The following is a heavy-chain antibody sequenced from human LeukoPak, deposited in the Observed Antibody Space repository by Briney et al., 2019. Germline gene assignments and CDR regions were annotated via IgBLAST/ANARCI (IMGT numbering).Heavy chain of an antibody. CDR2: ISGSGGST. CDR3: AKPSSSWYYYYYMDV. D-gene: IGHD6-13*01. Sequence: GGSLRLSCAASGFTFSSYGMHWVRQAPGKGLEWVSAISGSGGSTYYADSVKGRFTISRDNSKNTLYLQMNSLRAEDTAVYYCAKPSSSWYYYYYMDVWGKGTTVTISS. CDR1: GFTFSSYG. V-gene: IGHV3-23*01. J-gene: IGHJ6*03.